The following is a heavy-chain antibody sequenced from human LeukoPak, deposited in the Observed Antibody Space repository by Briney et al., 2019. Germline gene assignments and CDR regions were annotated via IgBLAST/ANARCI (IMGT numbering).Heavy chain of an antibody. CDR3: ARPHDSNDAFDI. V-gene: IGHV4-31*03. CDR2: IYYSGST. Sequence: TSETLSLTCTVSGGSISSGGYYWSWIRQHPGKGPEWIGYIYYSGSTYYNPSLKRRVTISVDTSKNQFSLKLSSVTAADTAVYYCARPHDSNDAFDIWGQGTMVTVSS. CDR1: GGSISSGGYY. J-gene: IGHJ3*02. D-gene: IGHD3-22*01.